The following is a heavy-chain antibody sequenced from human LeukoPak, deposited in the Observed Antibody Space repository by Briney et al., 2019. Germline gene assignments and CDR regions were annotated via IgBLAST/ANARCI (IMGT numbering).Heavy chain of an antibody. Sequence: GGSLRLSCAASGFTFDDYTMHWVRQAPGKGLEWVSLISWDGGSTYYADSVKGRFTISRDNAKNSLYLQMNSLRAEDTALYYCASLYVVSTVINWGQGTLVTVSS. CDR2: ISWDGGST. D-gene: IGHD4-17*01. V-gene: IGHV3-43*01. CDR3: ASLYVVSTVIN. CDR1: GFTFDDYT. J-gene: IGHJ4*02.